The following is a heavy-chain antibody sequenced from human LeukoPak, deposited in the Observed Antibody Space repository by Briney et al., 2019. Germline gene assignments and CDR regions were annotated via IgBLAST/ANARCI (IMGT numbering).Heavy chain of an antibody. V-gene: IGHV4-4*07. CDR2: IYTSGST. J-gene: IGHJ6*03. Sequence: PSETLSLTCTVSGGSISSYYWSWIRQPAGKGLEWIGRIYTSGSTNYNPSLKSRVTMSVDTSKNQFSLKLSSVTAADTAVYYCAREEVVPAALSYYYYYMDVWGKGTTVTVSS. D-gene: IGHD2-2*01. CDR1: GGSISSYY. CDR3: AREEVVPAALSYYYYYMDV.